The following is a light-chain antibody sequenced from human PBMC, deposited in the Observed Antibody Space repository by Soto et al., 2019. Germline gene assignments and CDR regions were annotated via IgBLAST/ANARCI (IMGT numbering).Light chain of an antibody. V-gene: IGLV2-14*01. CDR1: SSDVGGYNY. J-gene: IGLJ2*01. Sequence: QSALTQPASVSGSPEQSITIPCTGTSSDVGGYNYVSWYQQHPGKAPKLMIYDVSNRPSGVSNRFSGSKSGNTASLTISGLQAEDEADYYCSSYTSSSTLYVVFGGGTQVTVL. CDR3: SSYTSSSTLYVV. CDR2: DVS.